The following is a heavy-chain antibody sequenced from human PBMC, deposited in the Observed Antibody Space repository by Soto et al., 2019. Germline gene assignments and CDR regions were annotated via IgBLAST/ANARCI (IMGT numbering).Heavy chain of an antibody. D-gene: IGHD1-1*01. J-gene: IGHJ3*02. Sequence: GGSLRLSCAASGFICSSYDMSWVRQAPGKGLEWVSTILVDGRTFYVDSVKGRFAISRDSSQNTVYLQMNSLTAGDTALYYCAKATATGGGAFDICGQGTMVTVSS. V-gene: IGHV3-23*01. CDR2: ILVDGRT. CDR3: AKATATGGGAFDI. CDR1: GFICSSYD.